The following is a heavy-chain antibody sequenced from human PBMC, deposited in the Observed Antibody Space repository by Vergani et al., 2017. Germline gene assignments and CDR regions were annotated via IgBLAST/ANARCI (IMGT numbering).Heavy chain of an antibody. V-gene: IGHV3-48*01. Sequence: VQLVESGGGVVQPGGSLRLSCAASGFTFSSYSMNWVRQAPGKGLEWVSYISSSSSTIYYADSVKGRFTISRDNAKNSLYLQMNSLRAEDTAVYYCARGAHYDFWSGYWDDYWGQGTLVTVSS. CDR3: ARGAHYDFWSGYWDDY. D-gene: IGHD3-3*01. CDR1: GFTFSSYS. CDR2: ISSSSSTI. J-gene: IGHJ4*02.